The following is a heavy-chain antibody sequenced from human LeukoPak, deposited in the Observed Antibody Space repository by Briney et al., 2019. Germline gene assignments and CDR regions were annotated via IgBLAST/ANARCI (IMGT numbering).Heavy chain of an antibody. CDR3: AKAIVLLISGNAFDI. D-gene: IGHD2/OR15-2a*01. Sequence: GGSLRLSCAASGFNFRKNVMTWVRQAPGKGLEWVSGISGSATNTYCADSVKGRFTISRDNSKNTVYLQMNSLRAEDTAVYYCAKAIVLLISGNAFDIWGQGTMVTVSS. J-gene: IGHJ3*02. V-gene: IGHV3-23*01. CDR1: GFNFRKNV. CDR2: ISGSATNT.